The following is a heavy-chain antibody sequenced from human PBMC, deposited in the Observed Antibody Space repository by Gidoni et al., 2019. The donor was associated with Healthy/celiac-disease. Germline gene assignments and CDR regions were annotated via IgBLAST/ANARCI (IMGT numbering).Heavy chain of an antibody. J-gene: IGHJ4*02. V-gene: IGHV3-30*18. CDR3: AKDASYIWGSYRPDY. D-gene: IGHD3-16*02. Sequence: QVQLVESGGGVVQPGRSLRLSCAASGFTFSSYGMHWVLQPPGKGLEWVAVISYDGSNKYYADSVKGRFTISRDNSKNTLYLQMNSLRAEDTAVYYCAKDASYIWGSYRPDYWGQGTLVTVSS. CDR2: ISYDGSNK. CDR1: GFTFSSYG.